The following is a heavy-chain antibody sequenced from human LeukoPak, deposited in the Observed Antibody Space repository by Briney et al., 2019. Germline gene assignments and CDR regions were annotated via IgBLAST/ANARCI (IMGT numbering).Heavy chain of an antibody. D-gene: IGHD6-13*01. CDR1: GGSISSGSYY. CDR2: INHSGST. CDR3: ARGRRNIAAATQHYFDY. V-gene: IGHV4-39*07. Sequence: SETLSLTCTVSGGSISSGSYYWSWIRQPPGKGLEWIGEINHSGSTNYNPSLKSRVTISVDTSKNQFSLKLSSVTAADTAVYYCARGRRNIAAATQHYFDYWGQGTLVTVSS. J-gene: IGHJ4*02.